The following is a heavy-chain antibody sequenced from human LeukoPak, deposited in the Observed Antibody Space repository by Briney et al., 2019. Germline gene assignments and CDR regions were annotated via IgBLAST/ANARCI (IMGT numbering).Heavy chain of an antibody. V-gene: IGHV4-59*01. J-gene: IGHJ4*02. CDR2: IYYSGST. D-gene: IGHD5-18*01. CDR3: ASTNVDTAMVKAHYFDY. CDR1: GGSISSYY. Sequence: PSETLSLTCTVSGGSISSYYWSWIRQPPGQGLGWIGYIYYSGSTNYNPSLKSRVTISVDTSKNQFSLKLSSVTAADTAVYYCASTNVDTAMVKAHYFDYWGQGTLVTVSS.